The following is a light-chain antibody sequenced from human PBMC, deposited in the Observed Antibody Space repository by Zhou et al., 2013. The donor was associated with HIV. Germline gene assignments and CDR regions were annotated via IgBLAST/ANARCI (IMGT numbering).Light chain of an antibody. CDR3: MQPLQTPWT. CDR2: LAS. CDR1: QSLLQSNGYNY. V-gene: IGKV2-28*01. J-gene: IGKJ1*01. Sequence: EIVMTQSPLSLAVTPGESASISCRSSQSLLQSNGYNYLDWYVQKPGQSPQLLMYLASNRASEVPDRFSGSGSGTDFTLTISRVEAEDAGVYYCMQPLQTPWTFGQGTKVEIK.